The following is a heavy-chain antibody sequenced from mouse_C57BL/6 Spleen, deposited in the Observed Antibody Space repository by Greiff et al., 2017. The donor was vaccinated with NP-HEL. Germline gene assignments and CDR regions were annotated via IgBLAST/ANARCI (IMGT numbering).Heavy chain of an antibody. CDR1: GFNIKDDY. V-gene: IGHV14-4*01. Sequence: VQLQQSGAELVRPGASVKLSCTASGFNIKDDYMHWVKQRPEQGLEWIGWIDPENGDTEYASKFQGKATITADTSSNTAYLQLSSLTSEDTAVYYCTQLLRPDYWGQGTTLTVSS. D-gene: IGHD1-2*01. CDR2: IDPENGDT. CDR3: TQLLRPDY. J-gene: IGHJ2*01.